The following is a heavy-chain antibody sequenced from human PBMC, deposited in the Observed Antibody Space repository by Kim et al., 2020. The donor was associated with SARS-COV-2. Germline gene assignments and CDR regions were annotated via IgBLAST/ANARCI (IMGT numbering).Heavy chain of an antibody. Sequence: ASVKVSCKASGYTFTSHQINWVRLAAGQGLEWVGWMSPHNGDTGYAQKFQGRVTMTRNTSINTAYMELSSLRSDDTAVYFCARESHLGYYGSASYDYWGQGTPVTVSS. J-gene: IGHJ4*02. V-gene: IGHV1-8*01. D-gene: IGHD3-10*01. CDR3: ARESHLGYYGSASYDY. CDR2: MSPHNGDT. CDR1: GYTFTSHQ.